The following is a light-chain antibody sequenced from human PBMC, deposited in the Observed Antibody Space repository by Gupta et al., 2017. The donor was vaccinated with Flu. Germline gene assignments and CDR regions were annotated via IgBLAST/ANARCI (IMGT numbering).Light chain of an antibody. Sequence: EIVMTQSPATLSVSPGERATLSCRASQSVSSNLAWYQQKPGQAPRLLIYGASTRSTGIPARFSGSGYGTEFTLTISSRQSEDFAVYYCQQYNNWPQLTFGGGTNVEIK. J-gene: IGKJ4*01. CDR1: QSVSSN. CDR3: QQYNNWPQLT. V-gene: IGKV3-15*01. CDR2: GAS.